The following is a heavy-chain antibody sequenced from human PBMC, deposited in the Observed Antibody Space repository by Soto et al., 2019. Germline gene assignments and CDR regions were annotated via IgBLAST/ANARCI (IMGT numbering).Heavy chain of an antibody. CDR2: IYYTGST. J-gene: IGHJ4*02. D-gene: IGHD5-12*01. CDR1: GGSISSYY. CDR3: ARDRRDGYNGYFFDY. Sequence: SETLSLTCTVSGGSISSYYWSWMRQPPGKGLEWIGYIYYTGSTTYNPSPKSRVTIALDTSKNQFSLKLSSVTAADTAVYYCARDRRDGYNGYFFDYWGQGTLVTVSS. V-gene: IGHV4-59*01.